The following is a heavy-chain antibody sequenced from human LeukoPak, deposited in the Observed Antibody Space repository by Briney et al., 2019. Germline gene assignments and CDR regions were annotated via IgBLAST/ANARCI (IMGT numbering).Heavy chain of an antibody. CDR2: VSVGGST. J-gene: IGHJ4*02. Sequence: SETLSLTCSVSGGSITSYYWSWIRQSPGKGLEWIGHVSVGGSTNYSPSLKGRVSISVDTSKNQFSLNLRSVTAADTAVYFCARASTTFDDWGQGTLVTVSS. CDR1: GGSITSYY. CDR3: ARASTTFDD. D-gene: IGHD1-14*01. V-gene: IGHV4-4*07.